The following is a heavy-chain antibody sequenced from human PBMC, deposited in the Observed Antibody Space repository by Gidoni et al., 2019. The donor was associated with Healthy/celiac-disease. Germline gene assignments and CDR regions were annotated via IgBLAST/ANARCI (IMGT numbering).Heavy chain of an antibody. Sequence: TLSLTCTVSGCPISRGSYYWSWIRQPAGKGLEWIGRIYTSGSTNYNPSPKSRVTISVDTSKNQFSLKLSSVTAADTAVYYCARDPLYYYYGMDVWGQGTTVTVSS. J-gene: IGHJ6*02. V-gene: IGHV4-61*02. CDR3: ARDPLYYYYGMDV. CDR1: GCPISRGSYY. CDR2: IYTSGST.